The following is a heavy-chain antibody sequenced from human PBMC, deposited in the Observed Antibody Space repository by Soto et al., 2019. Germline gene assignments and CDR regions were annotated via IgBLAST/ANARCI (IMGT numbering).Heavy chain of an antibody. CDR1: GYTFTSYA. D-gene: IGHD4-4*01. Sequence: KVSCKASGYTFTSYAMHWVRQAPGQRLEWMGWINAGNGNTKYSQKFQGRVTITRDTSASTAYMELSSLRSEDTAVYYCARGPVYRGAFDIWGQGTMVTVSS. CDR2: INAGNGNT. J-gene: IGHJ3*02. V-gene: IGHV1-3*01. CDR3: ARGPVYRGAFDI.